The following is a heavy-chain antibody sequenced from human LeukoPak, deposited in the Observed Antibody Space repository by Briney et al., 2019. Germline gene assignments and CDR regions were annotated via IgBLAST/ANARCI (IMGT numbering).Heavy chain of an antibody. V-gene: IGHV4-30-4*08. CDR1: GGSISSGSYY. Sequence: PSETLSLTCTVSGGSISSGSYYWSWIRQPPGKGLEWIGYIYYSGSTYYNPSLKSRVTISVDTSKNQFSLKLSSVTAADTAVYYCARERIMITFGGVIVSGNWFDPWGQGTLVTVSS. J-gene: IGHJ5*02. D-gene: IGHD3-16*02. CDR3: ARERIMITFGGVIVSGNWFDP. CDR2: IYYSGST.